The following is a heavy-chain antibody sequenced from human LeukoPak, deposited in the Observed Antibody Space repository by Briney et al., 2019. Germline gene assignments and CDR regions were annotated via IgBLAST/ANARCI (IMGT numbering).Heavy chain of an antibody. CDR3: AKDFPHYYEVPHGMDV. V-gene: IGHV3-66*01. D-gene: IGHD3-22*01. Sequence: GGFLRLSCAASGFTVSSNYMSWVRQAPGKGLEWVSVIYSGGSTYYADSVKGRFTISRDNAKNSLYLQMNGLRVEDTAIYYCAKDFPHYYEVPHGMDVWGQGTTVTV. CDR1: GFTVSSNY. CDR2: IYSGGST. J-gene: IGHJ6*02.